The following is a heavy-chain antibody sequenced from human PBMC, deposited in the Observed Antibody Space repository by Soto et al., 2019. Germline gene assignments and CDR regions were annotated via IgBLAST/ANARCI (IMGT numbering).Heavy chain of an antibody. CDR3: ARGSGIVALPGELEDVNYDY. V-gene: IGHV4-34*01. D-gene: IGHD1-1*01. CDR2: INESGST. Sequence: QVQLQQWGAGLVKPSETLSLSCAVYGQSFSGHSWAWIRQPPGKGLEWIGEINESGSTYYNPSLNSRVTTSTDTSKNQFSLKLSSVSAADTAAYFCARGSGIVALPGELEDVNYDYWGQGTLVNVSS. J-gene: IGHJ4*02. CDR1: GQSFSGHS.